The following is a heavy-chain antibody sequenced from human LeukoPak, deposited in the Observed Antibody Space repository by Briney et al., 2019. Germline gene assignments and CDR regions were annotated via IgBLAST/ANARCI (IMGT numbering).Heavy chain of an antibody. V-gene: IGHV3-66*01. CDR1: GFTVSSNY. CDR2: IGSDGST. J-gene: IGHJ4*02. Sequence: GGSLKLSCAASGFTVSSNYMSGVRQAPGKGLEWVTVIGSDGSTYYAESVKGRFTISRDNSKNTLFLQMNSLRAEDTAVYYCESSLWDFDCWGQGAPVTVSS. D-gene: IGHD3-10*01. CDR3: ESSLWDFDC.